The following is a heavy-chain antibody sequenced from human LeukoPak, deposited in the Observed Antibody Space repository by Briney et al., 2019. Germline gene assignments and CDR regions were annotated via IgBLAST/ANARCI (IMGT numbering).Heavy chain of an antibody. V-gene: IGHV3-30*18. CDR2: ISYDGSNK. Sequence: AVISYDGSNKYYADSVKGRFTISRDNSKNTLYLQMNSLRAEDTAVYYCAKDRATQFYGMDVWGQGTTVTVSS. CDR3: AKDRATQFYGMDV. J-gene: IGHJ6*02. D-gene: IGHD5-24*01.